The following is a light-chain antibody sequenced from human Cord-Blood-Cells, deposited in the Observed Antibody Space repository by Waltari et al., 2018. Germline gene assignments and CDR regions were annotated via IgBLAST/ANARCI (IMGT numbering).Light chain of an antibody. J-gene: IGKJ1*01. CDR2: WAS. V-gene: IGKV4-1*01. CDR1: QSVLYSSNNKNY. Sequence: DIVMSQAPDSLAVSVGVRATINCNSSQSVLYSSNNKNYLAWYQQKPGQPPKLLIYWASTRESGVPDRFSGSGSGTDFTLTISSLQAEDVAVYYCQQYYSTPRTFGQGTKVEIK. CDR3: QQYYSTPRT.